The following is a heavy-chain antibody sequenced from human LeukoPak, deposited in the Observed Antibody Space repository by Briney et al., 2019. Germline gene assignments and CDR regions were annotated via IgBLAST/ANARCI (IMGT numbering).Heavy chain of an antibody. J-gene: IGHJ4*02. V-gene: IGHV1-8*01. Sequence: GASVKVSCKASGYTFTNDDISWVRQATGQGLEWIGKMNPNSGNTGYAQKFQGRVTMTRSTSVSTVRMELNSLTSEDTAVYFCARSASGTGYTAWGQGTLVTVSS. CDR2: MNPNSGNT. CDR1: GYTFTNDD. D-gene: IGHD3-9*01. CDR3: ARSASGTGYTA.